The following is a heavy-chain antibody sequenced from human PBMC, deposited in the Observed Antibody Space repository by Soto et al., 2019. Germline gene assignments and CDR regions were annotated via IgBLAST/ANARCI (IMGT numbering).Heavy chain of an antibody. V-gene: IGHV5-51*01. CDR2: IYPGDSDT. Sequence: GESLKISCKGSGYSFTSYWIGWVRQMPGKGLEWMGIIYPGDSDTRYSPSFQGQVTISADKSTSTAYLQWSSLKASDTAMYYCARHVGDILTGYYEDHYYYYMDVWGKGTTVTVSS. CDR3: ARHVGDILTGYYEDHYYYYMDV. D-gene: IGHD3-9*01. J-gene: IGHJ6*03. CDR1: GYSFTSYW.